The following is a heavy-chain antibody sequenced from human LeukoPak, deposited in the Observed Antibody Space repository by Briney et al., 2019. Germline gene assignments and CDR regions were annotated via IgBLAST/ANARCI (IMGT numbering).Heavy chain of an antibody. CDR3: ARAFWSGYYSEGADAFDI. D-gene: IGHD3-3*01. CDR1: GFTFSSYS. J-gene: IGHJ3*02. V-gene: IGHV3-21*01. CDR2: ISSSSSYI. Sequence: PGGSLRLSCAASGFTFSSYSMNWVRQAPGKGLEWVSSISSSSSYIYYADSVKGRFTISRDNAKNTLYLQMNSLRAEDTAVYYCARAFWSGYYSEGADAFDIWGQGTMVTVSS.